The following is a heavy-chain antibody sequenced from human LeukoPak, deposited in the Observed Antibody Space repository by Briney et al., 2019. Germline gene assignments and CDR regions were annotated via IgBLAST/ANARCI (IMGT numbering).Heavy chain of an antibody. CDR2: ISSSGSTI. J-gene: IGHJ6*02. Sequence: PGGSLRLSCAASGFTFSDYYMSWIRQAPGKGLEWVSYISSSGSTIYYADSVKGRFTISRDNAKNSLYLQMNSLRAEDTAVYYCARDGAPMVRPGPLSPASTYYYGMDVWGQGTTVTVSS. D-gene: IGHD3-10*01. CDR1: GFTFSDYY. V-gene: IGHV3-11*01. CDR3: ARDGAPMVRPGPLSPASTYYYGMDV.